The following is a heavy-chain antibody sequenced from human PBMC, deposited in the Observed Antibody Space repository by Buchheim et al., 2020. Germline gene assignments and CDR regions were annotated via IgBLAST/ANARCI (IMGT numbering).Heavy chain of an antibody. CDR1: GFTFSAYW. V-gene: IGHV3-7*01. CDR2: IKQDGSEK. CDR3: ARDYYDILTGYSYPFDY. D-gene: IGHD3-9*01. J-gene: IGHJ4*02. Sequence: EVQLVESGGGLVQPGGSLRLSCAASGFTFSAYWMSWVRQAPGKGLEWVANIKQDGSEKYYVDSVKGRFTISRENAKKSLYLQMNSLRAEDTAVYYCARDYYDILTGYSYPFDYWGQGTL.